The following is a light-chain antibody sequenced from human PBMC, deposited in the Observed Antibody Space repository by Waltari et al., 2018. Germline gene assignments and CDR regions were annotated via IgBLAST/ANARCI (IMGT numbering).Light chain of an antibody. Sequence: DIQMTQSPSSLSASVGDRVTITCRASQSISSYLNWYQQKPGKAPKLLIYDASTLESGVSSRFSGSGSGTEFTLTINGLQPDDFATYYCQHYNNYSFGQGTRVEIK. J-gene: IGKJ1*01. CDR3: QHYNNYS. CDR1: QSISSY. V-gene: IGKV1-5*01. CDR2: DAS.